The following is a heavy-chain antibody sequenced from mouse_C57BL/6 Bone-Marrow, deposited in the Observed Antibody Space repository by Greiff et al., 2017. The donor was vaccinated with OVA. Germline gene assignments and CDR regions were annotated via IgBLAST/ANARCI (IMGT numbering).Heavy chain of an antibody. J-gene: IGHJ1*03. CDR1: GYTFTSYW. Sequence: VQLQQPGAELVRPGTSVKLSCKASGYTFTSYWMHWVKQRPGQGLEWIGVIDPSDSYTNYNQKFKGKATLTVDTSSSTAYMQLSSLTSEDSAVDYCARGTTDWYFDVWGTGTTVTVSS. V-gene: IGHV1-59*01. CDR3: ARGTTDWYFDV. D-gene: IGHD1-1*01. CDR2: IDPSDSYT.